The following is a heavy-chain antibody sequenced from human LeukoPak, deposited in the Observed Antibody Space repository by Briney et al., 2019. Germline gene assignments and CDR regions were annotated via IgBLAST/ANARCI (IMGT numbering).Heavy chain of an antibody. V-gene: IGHV1-18*01. D-gene: IGHD1-26*01. CDR2: IGAYNGNT. Sequence: GASVKVSCKASGYTFTSYGISWVRQAPGQGLEWMGWIGAYNGNTNYAQKLQGRVTMTTDTSTSTAYMELRSLRSDDTAVYYCARGPRVGATLRPFDYWGQGTLVTVSS. CDR1: GYTFTSYG. J-gene: IGHJ4*02. CDR3: ARGPRVGATLRPFDY.